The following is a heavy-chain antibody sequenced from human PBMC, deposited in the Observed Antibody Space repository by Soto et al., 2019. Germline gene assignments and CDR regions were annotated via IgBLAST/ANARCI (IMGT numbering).Heavy chain of an antibody. J-gene: IGHJ3*02. V-gene: IGHV3-21*01. Sequence: PGGSLTLSWAASGFILGSYRVSWVRPAPGKGMEWVSSINSSSSYIYYADSVKGRFTISRDNAKNTLYLQMNSLRAEDTAVYYCAPNESGDAFDIWGQGTMVTVSS. CDR1: GFILGSYR. CDR3: APNESGDAFDI. D-gene: IGHD3-3*01. CDR2: INSSSSYI.